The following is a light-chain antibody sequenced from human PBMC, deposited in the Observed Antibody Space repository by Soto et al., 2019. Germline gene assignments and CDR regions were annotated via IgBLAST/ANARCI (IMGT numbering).Light chain of an antibody. CDR1: QAVNTR. J-gene: IGKJ4*01. V-gene: IGKV3D-11*03. Sequence: EIVFTQSPSTLSSFPGDRVTLSCRASQAVNTRLAWYQHKPGQAPRLLIYLASNRAAGVPARFSGSGSGTDFTLTISSLEPEDFAVYYCQQYGSSQLTFGGGTKVDIK. CDR3: QQYGSSQLT. CDR2: LAS.